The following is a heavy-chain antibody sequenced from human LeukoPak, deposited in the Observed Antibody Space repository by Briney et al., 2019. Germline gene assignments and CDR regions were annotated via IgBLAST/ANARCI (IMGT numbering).Heavy chain of an antibody. J-gene: IGHJ6*02. CDR2: IYYSGST. Sequence: GSLRLSCAASGFTFSNAWMSWVRQAPGKGLEWVGYIYYSGSTNYNPSLKSRVTISVDTSKNQFSLKLSSVTAADTAVYYCARAPPYCSSTSCYGHTYYYYYGMDVWGQGTTVTVSS. CDR1: GFTFSNAW. V-gene: IGHV4-59*01. D-gene: IGHD2-2*01. CDR3: ARAPPYCSSTSCYGHTYYYYYGMDV.